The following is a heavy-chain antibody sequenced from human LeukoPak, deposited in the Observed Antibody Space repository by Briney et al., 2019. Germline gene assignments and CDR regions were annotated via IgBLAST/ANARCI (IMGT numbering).Heavy chain of an antibody. V-gene: IGHV3-33*01. CDR3: ARGGIATDYYFDY. CDR1: GFTFSSYG. D-gene: IGHD6-13*01. CDR2: IWYDGSNK. Sequence: GGSLRLSCAASGFTFSSYGMHWVRQAPGKGLEWVAVIWYDGSNKYYADSVKGRFTISRDNSKNTLYLQMNSLRAEDTAVYYCARGGIATDYYFDYWGQGTLVTVSS. J-gene: IGHJ4*02.